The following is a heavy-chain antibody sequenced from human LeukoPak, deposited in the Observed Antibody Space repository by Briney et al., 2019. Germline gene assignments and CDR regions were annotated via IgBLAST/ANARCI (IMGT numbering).Heavy chain of an antibody. CDR2: INSDGSST. D-gene: IGHD1-26*01. V-gene: IGHV3-74*01. J-gene: IGHJ4*02. CDR1: GFTFSSDW. Sequence: PGGSLRLSCAASGFTFSSDWMHWVRQVPGEGLVWVSRINSDGSSTAYADSVKGRFTISRDNAKNTLYLQMNSLRVDDTAVYYCGRALGSPLDYWGQGTLVNVSS. CDR3: GRALGSPLDY.